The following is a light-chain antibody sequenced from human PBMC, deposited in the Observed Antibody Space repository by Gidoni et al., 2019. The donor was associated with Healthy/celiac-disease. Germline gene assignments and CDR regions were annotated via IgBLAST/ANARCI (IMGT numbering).Light chain of an antibody. CDR2: GAS. V-gene: IGKV3-20*01. CDR1: QSVSSSY. Sequence: IEFTQSPGTLSLSPGERATLSCRASQSVSSSYLAWYQQKPGQAPRLLIYGASSRATGIPDRFSGSGSGTDFTLTISRLEPEDFAVYYCQQYGSSPPVTFGQGTKLEIK. CDR3: QQYGSSPPVT. J-gene: IGKJ2*01.